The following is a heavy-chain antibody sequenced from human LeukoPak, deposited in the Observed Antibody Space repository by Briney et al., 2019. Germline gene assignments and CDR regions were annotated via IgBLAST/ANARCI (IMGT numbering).Heavy chain of an antibody. V-gene: IGHV1-3*01. CDR2: LNAGNDNR. Sequence: SVKVSCKASGYTFTEYVIHWVRQAPGQRLEWMGWLNAGNDNRKYSQNFQDRVTITRDTSASTAYMELSSLRFEDRAVYYCARVTGTYFDYWGQGTLVTVSS. CDR1: GYTFTEYV. J-gene: IGHJ4*02. CDR3: ARVTGTYFDY. D-gene: IGHD3-9*01.